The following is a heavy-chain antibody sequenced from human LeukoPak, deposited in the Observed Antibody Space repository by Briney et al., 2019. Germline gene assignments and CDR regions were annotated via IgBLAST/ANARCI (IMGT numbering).Heavy chain of an antibody. CDR2: ISYDGSNK. D-gene: IGHD3-10*02. CDR3: TTDNTLRVRGNSAY. J-gene: IGHJ4*02. CDR1: GFTFSSYG. Sequence: PGRSLRLSCVASGFTFSSYGMHWVRQAPGKGLEWVAVISYDGSNKYYADSVKGRFTISRDDSKNTLYLQMNSLKTEDTAVYYCTTDNTLRVRGNSAYWGQGTLVTVSS. V-gene: IGHV3-30*03.